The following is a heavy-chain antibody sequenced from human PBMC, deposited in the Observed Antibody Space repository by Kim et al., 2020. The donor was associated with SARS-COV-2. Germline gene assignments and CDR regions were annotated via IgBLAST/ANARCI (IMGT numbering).Heavy chain of an antibody. D-gene: IGHD1-1*01. CDR3: AKRGLDRNQKNYYYYMDV. CDR1: GFTFSSYA. CDR2: ISGSGGST. V-gene: IGHV3-23*01. J-gene: IGHJ6*03. Sequence: GGSLRLSCAASGFTFSSYAMSWVRQAPGKGLEWVSAISGSGGSTYYADSVKGRFTISRDNSKNTLYLQMNSLRAEDTAVYYCAKRGLDRNQKNYYYYMDVWGKGTTVTVSS.